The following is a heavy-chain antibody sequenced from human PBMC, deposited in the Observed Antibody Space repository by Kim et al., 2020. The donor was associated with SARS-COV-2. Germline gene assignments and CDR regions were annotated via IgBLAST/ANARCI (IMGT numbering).Heavy chain of an antibody. V-gene: IGHV4-59*13. CDR3: ARATAIFPTYYFDY. CDR2: IYYSGST. CDR1: GGSISSYY. J-gene: IGHJ4*02. Sequence: SETLSLTCTVSGGSISSYYWSWIRQPPGKGLEWIGYIYYSGSTNYNPSLKSRVTISVDTSKNQFSLKLSSVTAADTAVYYCARATAIFPTYYFDYWGQGT. D-gene: IGHD2-21*02.